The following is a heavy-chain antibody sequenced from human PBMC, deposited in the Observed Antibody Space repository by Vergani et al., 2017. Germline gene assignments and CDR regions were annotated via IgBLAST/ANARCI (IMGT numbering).Heavy chain of an antibody. CDR2: TWYDGNNK. D-gene: IGHD1-14*01. Sequence: QVQLVESGGGVVQPGRSLRLSCAASGFTFNQYGMHWVRQAPGKGLEWVAVTWYDGNNKQYADSVKDRFTISRDNSKNTMYLQMNSLRDEDTGVYYCARDLRLLYNRFDPWGQGTLVTVSS. CDR3: ARDLRLLYNRFDP. V-gene: IGHV3-33*01. J-gene: IGHJ5*02. CDR1: GFTFNQYG.